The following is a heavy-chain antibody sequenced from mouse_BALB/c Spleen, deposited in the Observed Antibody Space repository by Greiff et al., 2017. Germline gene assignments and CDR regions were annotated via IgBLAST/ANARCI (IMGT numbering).Heavy chain of an antibody. CDR2: ISSGGSYT. CDR1: GFTFSSYA. CDR3: ARQEYDYAWFAY. J-gene: IGHJ3*01. Sequence: EVQLVESGGGLVQPGGSLKLSCAASGFTFSSYAMSWVRQTPEKRLEWVATISSGGSYTYYPDSVKGRFTISRDNAKNTLYLQMSSLRSEDTAMYYCARQEYDYAWFAYWGQGTLVTVSA. D-gene: IGHD2-4*01. V-gene: IGHV5-9-3*01.